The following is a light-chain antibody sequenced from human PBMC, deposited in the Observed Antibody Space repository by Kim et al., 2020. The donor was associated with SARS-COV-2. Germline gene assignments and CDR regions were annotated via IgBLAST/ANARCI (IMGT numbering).Light chain of an antibody. J-gene: IGLJ3*02. CDR3: NSRESGVNHVV. V-gene: IGLV3-19*01. Sequence: ALGQTVRITCQGDSLRSYYANGYQQRPGQAPVLVIYEKNNRPSGIPDRFSGSSSGNTASLTITGAQAEDEADYYCNSRESGVNHVVFGGGTQLTVL. CDR2: EKN. CDR1: SLRSYY.